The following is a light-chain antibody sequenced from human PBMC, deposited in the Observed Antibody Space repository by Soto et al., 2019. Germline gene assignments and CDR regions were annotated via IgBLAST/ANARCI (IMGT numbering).Light chain of an antibody. CDR2: EVS. V-gene: IGLV2-14*01. J-gene: IGLJ2*01. CDR3: CSYTSISTSAV. CDR1: SSDIGDYTH. Sequence: QSVLTQPASVSGSPGQSITISCTGTSSDIGDYTHVSWYQQHPGKAPKLIIYEVSDRPSGVSNRFSGSKSGNTASLTISGLQNEDEADYYCCSYTSISTSAVFGGGTKLTVL.